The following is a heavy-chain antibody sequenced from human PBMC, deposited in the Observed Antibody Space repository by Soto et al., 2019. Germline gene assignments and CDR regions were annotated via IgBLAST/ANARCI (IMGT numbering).Heavy chain of an antibody. Sequence: QVQLVESGGGWVQPGRSLRLSCEATGFSFTTYGMHWVRQAPGKGLEWVAVIGYDGNNKYYADSVEGRFTISRDKSKNTVYLQMKSLRGDGTAVYYCARGGVTGIVGIFGSPLDIWGQGTVVTVSS. CDR2: IGYDGNNK. CDR3: ARGGVTGIVGIFGSPLDI. J-gene: IGHJ3*02. V-gene: IGHV3-33*01. D-gene: IGHD1-1*01. CDR1: GFSFTTYG.